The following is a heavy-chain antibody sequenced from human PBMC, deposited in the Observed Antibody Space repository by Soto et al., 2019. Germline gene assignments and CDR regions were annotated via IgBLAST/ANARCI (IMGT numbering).Heavy chain of an antibody. CDR1: GYTFTSYA. CDR3: ARSIVVVTPADY. D-gene: IGHD2-21*02. Sequence: ASVKVSCKASGYTFTSYAMHWVRQAPGQRLEWMGWINAGNGNTKYSQKFQGRVTITRDTSASTAYMELSSLRSKDTAVYYCARSIVVVTPADYWGQGTLVTVSS. J-gene: IGHJ4*02. V-gene: IGHV1-3*01. CDR2: INAGNGNT.